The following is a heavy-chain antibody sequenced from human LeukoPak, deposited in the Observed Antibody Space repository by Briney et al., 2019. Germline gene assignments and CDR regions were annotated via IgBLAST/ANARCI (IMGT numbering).Heavy chain of an antibody. J-gene: IGHJ4*02. Sequence: GASVKVSCKASGYTFTRYYMQWVRQAPGQGLEWMGWINPNSGGTNYAQKFQGRVTMTRDTSISTAYMELSRLRSDDTAVYYCARRAPFIAAAGDFDYWGQGTLVTVSS. D-gene: IGHD6-13*01. CDR3: ARRAPFIAAAGDFDY. V-gene: IGHV1-2*02. CDR1: GYTFTRYY. CDR2: INPNSGGT.